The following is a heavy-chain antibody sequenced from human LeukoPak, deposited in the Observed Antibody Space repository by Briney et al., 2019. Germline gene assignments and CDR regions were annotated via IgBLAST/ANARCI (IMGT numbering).Heavy chain of an antibody. V-gene: IGHV3-23*01. Sequence: GSLRLSCAACGFTFSNFAMIWVRQAPGKGLEGVSVISSDSGAIQYPDSVKGRFTISRDTSKNTLHLQMNSLRADDTALYYCAKYRTTSAPPRNFDYWGQGTLVTVSS. J-gene: IGHJ4*02. CDR2: ISSDSGAI. CDR3: AKYRTTSAPPRNFDY. CDR1: GFTFSNFA. D-gene: IGHD1-14*01.